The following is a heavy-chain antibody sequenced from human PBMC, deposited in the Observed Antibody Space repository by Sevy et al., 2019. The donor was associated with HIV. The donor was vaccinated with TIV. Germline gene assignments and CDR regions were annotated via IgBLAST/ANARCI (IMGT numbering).Heavy chain of an antibody. V-gene: IGHV3-23*01. CDR1: GFTFRTYA. Sequence: GGSLRLSCAASGFTFRTYAMNWVRQAPGKGLEWVSSITTSGRYTYSADSVEGRFTISRDNSQNTVYLQMNSLRVDDTAVYYCAKGYCSGGSCPRAYYYYGMDAWGQGTTVTVSS. CDR3: AKGYCSGGSCPRAYYYYGMDA. J-gene: IGHJ6*02. D-gene: IGHD2-15*01. CDR2: ITTSGRYT.